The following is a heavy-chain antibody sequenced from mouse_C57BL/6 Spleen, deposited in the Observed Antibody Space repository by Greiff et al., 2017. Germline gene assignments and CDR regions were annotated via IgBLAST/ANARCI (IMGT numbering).Heavy chain of an antibody. J-gene: IGHJ4*01. V-gene: IGHV1-31*01. D-gene: IGHD3-2*02. CDR3: AREQLRLLRAMDY. Sequence: VQLKESGPELVKPGASVKISCKASGYSFTGYYMHWVKQSHGNILDWIGYIYPYNGVSSYNQKFKGKATLTVDKSSSTAYMELRSLTSEDSAVYYCAREQLRLLRAMDYWGQGTSVTVSS. CDR2: IYPYNGVS. CDR1: GYSFTGYY.